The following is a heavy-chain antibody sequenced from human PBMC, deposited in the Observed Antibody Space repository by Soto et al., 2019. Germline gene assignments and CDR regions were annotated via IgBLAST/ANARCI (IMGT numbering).Heavy chain of an antibody. CDR1: GYTFTAYY. D-gene: IGHD6-25*01. J-gene: IGHJ3*01. CDR2: INPSGGKT. Sequence: GASVKVSCKTSGYTFTAYYVHWVRQAPGRGPEWVGIINPSGGKTNYAQNVQGRVTVTRDTSTSTVYMEVSSLTSEDTAVYYCARAHPNSSGWTNAFDVWGQGTVVTVSS. V-gene: IGHV1-46*01. CDR3: ARAHPNSSGWTNAFDV.